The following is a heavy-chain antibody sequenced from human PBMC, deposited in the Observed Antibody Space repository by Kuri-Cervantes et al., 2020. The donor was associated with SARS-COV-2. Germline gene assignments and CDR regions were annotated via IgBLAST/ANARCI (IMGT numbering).Heavy chain of an antibody. V-gene: IGHV3-48*02. J-gene: IGHJ4*02. D-gene: IGHD6-13*01. CDR1: GFTFSSYS. CDR2: ISSSSSTI. Sequence: GESLKISCAASGFTFSSYSMNWVRQAPGKGLEWVSYISSSSSTIYYADSVKGRFTISRDNDKNSLYLQMNSLRDEDTAVYYCARAISSWFDYWGQGTLVTVSS. CDR3: ARAISSWFDY.